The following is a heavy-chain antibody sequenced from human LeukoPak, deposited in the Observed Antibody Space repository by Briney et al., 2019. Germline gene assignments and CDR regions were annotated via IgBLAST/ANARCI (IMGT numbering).Heavy chain of an antibody. V-gene: IGHV4-39*07. CDR3: ARGPTWIQLWLPPSPLFDY. D-gene: IGHD5-18*01. J-gene: IGHJ4*02. CDR1: GDSISSSNYY. Sequence: SETLSLTCTVSGDSISSSNYYWGWIRQPPGKGLEWIASIYYSGSTYYNPSLKSRVTISVDTSKNQFSLKLSSVTAADTAVYYCARGPTWIQLWLPPSPLFDYWGQGTLVTVSS. CDR2: IYYSGST.